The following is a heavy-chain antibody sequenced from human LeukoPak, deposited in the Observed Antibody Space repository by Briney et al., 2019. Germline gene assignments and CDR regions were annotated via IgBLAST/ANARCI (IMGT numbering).Heavy chain of an antibody. Sequence: GRSLRLSCAASGFTFSSYAMQWVRQAPGKGLGWVAAISYDGSKKYYADSVTGRFTISRDNSKNTLYLQMNSLRAEDTAVYYCARVITTARHYYYYYGMDVWGQGTTVTVSS. J-gene: IGHJ6*02. CDR3: ARVITTARHYYYYYGMDV. V-gene: IGHV3-30-3*01. CDR2: ISYDGSKK. CDR1: GFTFSSYA. D-gene: IGHD6-6*01.